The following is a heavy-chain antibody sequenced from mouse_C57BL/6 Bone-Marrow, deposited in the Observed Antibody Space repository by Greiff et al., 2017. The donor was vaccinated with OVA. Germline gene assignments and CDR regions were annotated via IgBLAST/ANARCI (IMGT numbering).Heavy chain of an antibody. CDR2: IRNKANGYTT. CDR3: ARLWYYFDY. D-gene: IGHD1-1*02. Sequence: VQLKESGGGLVQPGGSLSLSCAASGFTFTDYYMSWVRQPPGKALEWLGFIRNKANGYTTEYSASVKGRFTISRDNSQSILYLQMNALRAEDSATYYCARLWYYFDYWGQGTTLTVSS. CDR1: GFTFTDYY. J-gene: IGHJ2*01. V-gene: IGHV7-3*01.